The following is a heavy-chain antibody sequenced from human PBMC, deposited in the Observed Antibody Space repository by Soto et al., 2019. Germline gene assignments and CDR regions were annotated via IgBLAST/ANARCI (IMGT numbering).Heavy chain of an antibody. CDR2: VNPSGGSA. CDR1: GYIFTAYS. Sequence: QVQLVQSGAEVKKPGASVKVSCKTSGYIFTAYSMHWVRQAPGQGLEWMGVVNPSGGSAHYAQSFEGRVTLTRDTSTSTFYMELSSLRSEDTAVYYCAREENCRGGTCYSEYFHHWRQGTLVTDSS. V-gene: IGHV1-46*01. J-gene: IGHJ1*01. CDR3: AREENCRGGTCYSEYFHH. D-gene: IGHD2-15*01.